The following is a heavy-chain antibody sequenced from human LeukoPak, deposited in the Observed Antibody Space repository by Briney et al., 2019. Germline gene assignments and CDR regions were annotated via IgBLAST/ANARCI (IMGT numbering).Heavy chain of an antibody. V-gene: IGHV1-18*01. CDR3: ARDLGGGFIAAAGTIDY. J-gene: IGHJ4*02. Sequence: ASVKVSCKASGHTFTSYGISWVRQAPGRGLEWMGWISAYNGNTNYAQKLQGRVTMTTDTSTSTAYMELRSLRSDDTAVYYCARDLGGGFIAAAGTIDYWGQGTLVTVSS. CDR2: ISAYNGNT. D-gene: IGHD6-13*01. CDR1: GHTFTSYG.